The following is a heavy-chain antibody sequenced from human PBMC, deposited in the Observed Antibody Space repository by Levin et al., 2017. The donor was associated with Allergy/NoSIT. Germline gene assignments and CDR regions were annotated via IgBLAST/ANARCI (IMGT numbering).Heavy chain of an antibody. J-gene: IGHJ4*02. CDR1: GYTFISYG. CDR3: AAYISLVRGVPKYYFDY. CDR2: ISAHNGNT. V-gene: IGHV1-18*01. D-gene: IGHD3-10*01. Sequence: ASVKVSCKASGYTFISYGFSWVRQAPGQGLEWMGWISAHNGNTNYAQNLQGRVTMTTDTSTSTAYMELRSLRSDDTAVYYCAAYISLVRGVPKYYFDYWGQGTLVTVSS.